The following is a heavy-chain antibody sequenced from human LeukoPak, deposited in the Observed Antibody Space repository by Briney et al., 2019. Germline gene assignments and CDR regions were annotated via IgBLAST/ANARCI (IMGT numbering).Heavy chain of an antibody. CDR1: GFTLSTYS. J-gene: IGHJ4*02. V-gene: IGHV3-21*01. CDR2: ISSSSLYI. Sequence: GGSLRLSCAASGFTLSTYSLNWVRQAPGKGLEWVSSISSSSLYIYYADSVKGRFTISRDNAKNSLFLQMNSLRAEDTAVYYCARGVGNFGSGFDYWGQGTLVTVSS. D-gene: IGHD3-10*01. CDR3: ARGVGNFGSGFDY.